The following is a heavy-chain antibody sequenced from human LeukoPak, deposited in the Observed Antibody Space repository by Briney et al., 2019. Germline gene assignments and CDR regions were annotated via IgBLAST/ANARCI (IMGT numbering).Heavy chain of an antibody. Sequence: SETLSLTCTVSGGSISPYYWSWVRQPPGKGLEWIGSIYYSGSANCNPSLKSRVTISVDTSKNQFILKLTSVTAADTAIYYCARGWPSFDYWGQGTLVTVSS. V-gene: IGHV4-59*01. J-gene: IGHJ4*02. CDR2: IYYSGSA. CDR1: GGSISPYY. D-gene: IGHD6-13*01. CDR3: ARGWPSFDY.